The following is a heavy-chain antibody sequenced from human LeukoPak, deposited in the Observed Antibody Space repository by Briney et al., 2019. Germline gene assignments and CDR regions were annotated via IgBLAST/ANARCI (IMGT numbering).Heavy chain of an antibody. J-gene: IGHJ5*02. CDR3: AGETDYYDILTGYYRLYNWFDP. V-gene: IGHV1-8*02. Sequence: ASVKVSCKASGYTFTSYGINWVRQATGQGLEWMGWMNPNSGNTGYAQKFQGRVTMTRNTSISTAYMELSSLRSEDTAVYYCAGETDYYDILTGYYRLYNWFDPWGQGTLVTVSS. D-gene: IGHD3-9*01. CDR1: GYTFTSYG. CDR2: MNPNSGNT.